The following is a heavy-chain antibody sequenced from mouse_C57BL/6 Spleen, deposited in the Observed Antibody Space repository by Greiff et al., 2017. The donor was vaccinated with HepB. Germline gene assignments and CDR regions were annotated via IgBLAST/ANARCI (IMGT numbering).Heavy chain of an antibody. CDR2: ISDGGSYT. CDR3: ARDLMGYGTTVEDY. V-gene: IGHV5-4*01. Sequence: DVKLVESGGGLVKPGGSLKLSCAASGFTFSSYAMSWVRQTPEKRLEWVATISDGGSYTYYPDNVKGRFTISRDNAKNNLYLQMSHLKSEDTAMYYCARDLMGYGTTVEDYWGQGTSVTVSS. J-gene: IGHJ4*01. D-gene: IGHD1-1*01. CDR1: GFTFSSYA.